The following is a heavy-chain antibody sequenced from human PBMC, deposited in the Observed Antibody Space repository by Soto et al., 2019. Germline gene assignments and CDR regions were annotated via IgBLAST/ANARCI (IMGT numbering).Heavy chain of an antibody. D-gene: IGHD3-16*01. V-gene: IGHV4-4*02. CDR2: VYHTGRT. J-gene: IGHJ4*02. CDR3: ATIGGSGKYYFDY. CDR1: GASISSTKW. Sequence: QVQLQESGPGLVKPSGTLSLNCAVSGASISSTKWWTWVRQPPGKGLEWIGEVYHTGRTIYNASLKHRVTISVDKSKNQFSLNLYSMTAADTAVYYCATIGGSGKYYFDYWGQGTLVTVSS.